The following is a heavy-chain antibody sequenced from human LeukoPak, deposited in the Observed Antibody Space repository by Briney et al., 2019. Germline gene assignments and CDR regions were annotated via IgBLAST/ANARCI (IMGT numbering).Heavy chain of an antibody. V-gene: IGHV3-66*01. D-gene: IGHD4-17*01. CDR3: ARDTTVTTGYDAFDI. Sequence: GGSLRLSRAASGFTVSSNYMSWVRQAPGKGLEWVSVIYSGGSTYYADSVKGRFTISRDNSKNTLYLQMNSLRAEDTAVYYCARDTTVTTGYDAFDIWGQGTMVTISS. J-gene: IGHJ3*02. CDR2: IYSGGST. CDR1: GFTVSSNY.